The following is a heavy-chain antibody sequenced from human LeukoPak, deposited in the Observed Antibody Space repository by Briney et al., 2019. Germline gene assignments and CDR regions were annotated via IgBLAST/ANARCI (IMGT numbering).Heavy chain of an antibody. Sequence: ASVKVSCKDTSRISWERQAPGQGLEWMGWIGTYGGDTYYAQKFQGRITVTTDTSTSTVYMELRNLRSDDTAVYYCARDLWNFYDDSGYNRDFDSWGQGTLVTVSP. V-gene: IGHV1-18*01. D-gene: IGHD3-22*01. CDR2: IGTYGGDT. J-gene: IGHJ5*01. CDR1: TSR. CDR3: ARDLWNFYDDSGYNRDFDS.